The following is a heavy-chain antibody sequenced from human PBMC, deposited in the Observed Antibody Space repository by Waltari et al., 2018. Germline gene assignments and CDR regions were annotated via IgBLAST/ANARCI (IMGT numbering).Heavy chain of an antibody. D-gene: IGHD6-6*01. J-gene: IGHJ4*02. Sequence: EVQLLEPGGGLVQPGGSLRLSCAASGFTFSSYAMSWVRQAPGKGLQGVSVVSATGVTTYYARSVEGRSIISRDNSKNTVYLQINSLRADDSALYYCARDRVEYSSSSYDFWGQGTLVTVSS. CDR1: GFTFSSYA. V-gene: IGHV3-23*01. CDR3: ARDRVEYSSSSYDF. CDR2: VSATGVTT.